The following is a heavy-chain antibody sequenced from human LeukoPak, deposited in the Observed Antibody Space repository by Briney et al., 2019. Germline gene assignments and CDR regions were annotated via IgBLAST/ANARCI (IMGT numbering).Heavy chain of an antibody. J-gene: IGHJ4*02. CDR3: ARTVRLRLGELSSTHPYYFDY. CDR1: GFTFSSYA. CDR2: ISSNGGST. D-gene: IGHD3-16*02. Sequence: PGGSLRLSCAASGFTFSSYAMHWVRQAPGKGLEYVSAISSNGGSTYYANSVKGRFTISRDNSKNTLYLQMGSLRAEDMAVYYCARTVRLRLGELSSTHPYYFDYWGQGTLVTVSS. V-gene: IGHV3-64*01.